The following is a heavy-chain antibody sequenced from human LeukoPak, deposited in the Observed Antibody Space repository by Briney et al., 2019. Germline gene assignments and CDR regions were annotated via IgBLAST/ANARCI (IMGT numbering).Heavy chain of an antibody. CDR2: IIPILGIA. Sequence: ASVEVSCKASGGTFSSYAISWVRQAPGQGLEWMGRIIPILGIANYAQKFQGRVTITADKSTSTAYMELSSLRSEDTAVYYCAVLVVVPAARDDAFDIWGQGTMVTVSS. J-gene: IGHJ3*02. CDR3: AVLVVVPAARDDAFDI. D-gene: IGHD2-2*01. V-gene: IGHV1-69*04. CDR1: GGTFSSYA.